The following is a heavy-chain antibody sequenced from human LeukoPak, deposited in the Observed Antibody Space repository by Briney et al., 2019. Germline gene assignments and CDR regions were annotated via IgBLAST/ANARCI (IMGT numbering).Heavy chain of an antibody. Sequence: SETLSLTCTVSGGSISSSSYYWGWIRQPPGKGLEWIGEINHSGSTNYNLSLKSRVTISVDTSKNQFSLKLSSVTAADTAVYYCVRGDTRIVLMLGLRYYFGYWGQGTLVTVSS. CDR2: INHSGST. D-gene: IGHD2-8*01. CDR3: VRGDTRIVLMLGLRYYFGY. V-gene: IGHV4-39*01. J-gene: IGHJ4*02. CDR1: GGSISSSSYY.